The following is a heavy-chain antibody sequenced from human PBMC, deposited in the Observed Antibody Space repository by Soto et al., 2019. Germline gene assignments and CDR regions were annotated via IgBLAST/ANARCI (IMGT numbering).Heavy chain of an antibody. Sequence: SETLSLTCAVNCGSLSGYYWSWIRQSPGKGLEWIGEINHRGSSDYNPSLKSRVTLSIDASMNHVTLELTSVTAAATAVYYCARADNRNSLYGVDVWGKGPAVTVSS. CDR2: INHRGSS. V-gene: IGHV4-34*01. CDR3: ARADNRNSLYGVDV. CDR1: CGSLSGYY. J-gene: IGHJ6*04. D-gene: IGHD1-7*01.